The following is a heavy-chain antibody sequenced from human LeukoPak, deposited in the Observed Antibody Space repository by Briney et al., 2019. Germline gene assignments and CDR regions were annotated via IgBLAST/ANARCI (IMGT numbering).Heavy chain of an antibody. CDR3: AKAYGQQLVPGY. V-gene: IGHV3-30*18. CDR2: ISYDGSNK. CDR1: GFTFSSYG. J-gene: IGHJ4*02. D-gene: IGHD6-13*01. Sequence: PGRSLRLSCAASGFTFSSYGMHWVRQPPGKGLEWVAFISYDGSNKYYADSVKGRFTISRDNSKNTLYLQMNSLRAEDTAVYYCAKAYGQQLVPGYWGQGTLVTVSS.